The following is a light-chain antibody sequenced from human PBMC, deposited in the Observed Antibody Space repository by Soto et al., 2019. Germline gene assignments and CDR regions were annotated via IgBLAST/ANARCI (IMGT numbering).Light chain of an antibody. J-gene: IGKJ4*01. CDR1: QSVGSY. CDR3: QQLSNWPS. Sequence: WRASQSVGSYLAWYQQKPGQAPRLLIYDASNRATGIPARFSGSGCRTDFTISVCGLEPHDVAVYRCQQLSNWPSFGRGTKVDIK. V-gene: IGKV3-11*01. CDR2: DAS.